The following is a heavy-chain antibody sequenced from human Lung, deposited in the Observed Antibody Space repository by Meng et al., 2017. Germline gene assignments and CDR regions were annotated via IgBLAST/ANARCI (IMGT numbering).Heavy chain of an antibody. J-gene: IGHJ4*02. CDR1: GGSFSDYY. Sequence: QVPRQEWGAGLLKPSETLSLTGVFSGGSFSDYYWSWIREPPGKGLEWIGEINHSGSTNYTPSLESRATISVDTSQNILSLTLSSVTAADSAVYYCARGPTTMAHDFDYWGQGTLVTVSS. D-gene: IGHD4-11*01. CDR3: ARGPTTMAHDFDY. CDR2: INHSGST. V-gene: IGHV4-34*01.